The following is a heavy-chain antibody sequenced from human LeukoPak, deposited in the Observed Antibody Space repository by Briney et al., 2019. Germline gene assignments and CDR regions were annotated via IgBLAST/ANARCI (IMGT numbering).Heavy chain of an antibody. Sequence: GGSLRLSCAASGFTFSSYAMHWVRQAPGKGLEWVAVISYDGSNKYYADSVKGRFTISRDNSKNTLYLQMNSLRAEDTAVYYCARTIAARPPFDYWGQGTLVTVSS. J-gene: IGHJ4*02. CDR3: ARTIAARPPFDY. V-gene: IGHV3-30-3*01. D-gene: IGHD6-6*01. CDR1: GFTFSSYA. CDR2: ISYDGSNK.